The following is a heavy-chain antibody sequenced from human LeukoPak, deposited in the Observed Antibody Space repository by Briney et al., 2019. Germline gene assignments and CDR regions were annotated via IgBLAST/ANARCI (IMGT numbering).Heavy chain of an antibody. V-gene: IGHV3-7*01. Sequence: GGSLRLSCAASGFTFSSYMMTWVRQAPGKGLEWVANIKPDGGEKFYVDSVRGRLTISRDNAKNSLYLQMNSLRAEDTAVYYCASGSLLSGILEYWGQGTLVIVSS. CDR3: ASGSLLSGILEY. CDR1: GFTFSSYM. D-gene: IGHD3-3*01. J-gene: IGHJ4*02. CDR2: IKPDGGEK.